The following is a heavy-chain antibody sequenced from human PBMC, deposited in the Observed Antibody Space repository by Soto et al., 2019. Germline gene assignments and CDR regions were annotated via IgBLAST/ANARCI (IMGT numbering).Heavy chain of an antibody. D-gene: IGHD1-26*01. J-gene: IGHJ4*02. V-gene: IGHV4-4*07. Sequence: SETLSLTCTVSGGSISSYYWSWIRQPAGKGLEWIGRIYTSGSTNYNPSLKSRVTMSVDTSKNQFSLKLSSVTAADTAVYYCARERMGDTPSGFPYFDYWGQGTLVTVSS. CDR1: GGSISSYY. CDR3: ARERMGDTPSGFPYFDY. CDR2: IYTSGST.